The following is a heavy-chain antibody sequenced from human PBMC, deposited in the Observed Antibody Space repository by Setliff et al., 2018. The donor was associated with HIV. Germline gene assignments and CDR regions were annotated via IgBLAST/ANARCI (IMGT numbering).Heavy chain of an antibody. CDR2: IYWDDDK. J-gene: IGHJ6*03. CDR3: ARILQDPFSHFYYYFYMDV. Sequence: ASGPTLVNPTQTLTLTCTFSGFSLSTSGVCVGWIRQPPGKALEWLALIYWDDDKRYSPSLKSRLTITKDTSKNQVVLTMTNMDPVDTATYYCARILQDPFSHFYYYFYMDVWGKGTTVTVSS. V-gene: IGHV2-5*02. CDR1: GFSLSTSGVC. D-gene: IGHD3-3*02.